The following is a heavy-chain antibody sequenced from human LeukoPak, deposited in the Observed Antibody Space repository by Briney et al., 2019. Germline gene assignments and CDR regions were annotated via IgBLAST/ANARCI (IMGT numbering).Heavy chain of an antibody. J-gene: IGHJ4*02. CDR2: IYYSGST. CDR3: ARRVYDSSGIDY. CDR1: GGSISSSSYY. Sequence: PSETLSLTCTVSGGSISSSSYYWGWIRQPPGKGLEWIGSIYYSGSTYYNPSLKSRVTISVDTSKNQFSLKLSSVTAVDTAVYYCARRVYDSSGIDYWGQGTLVTVSS. D-gene: IGHD3-22*01. V-gene: IGHV4-39*01.